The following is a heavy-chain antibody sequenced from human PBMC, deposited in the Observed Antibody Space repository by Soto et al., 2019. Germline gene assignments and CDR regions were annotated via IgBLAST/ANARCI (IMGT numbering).Heavy chain of an antibody. CDR1: GFTFTSYA. J-gene: IGHJ4*02. D-gene: IGHD1-26*01. CDR2: ISAGGGST. Sequence: GGSLRLSCAASGFTFTSYAMSWVRQAPGKGLEWVSAISAGGGSTYYADSVKGRFTISRDNSKNTLYLQANSLRADDTAVYYCAKGGSGTYRHPFDFWGQGNMVTVSS. CDR3: AKGGSGTYRHPFDF. V-gene: IGHV3-23*01.